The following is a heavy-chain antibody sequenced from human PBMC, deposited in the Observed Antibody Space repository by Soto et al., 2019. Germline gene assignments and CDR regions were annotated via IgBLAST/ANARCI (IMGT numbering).Heavy chain of an antibody. CDR1: GGTFSSYA. CDR2: IIPILGIA. D-gene: IGHD3-16*01. CDR3: AGGAGAEGDYYYYGMDV. V-gene: IGHV1-69*10. Sequence: ASVKVSCKASGGTFSSYAISWVRQAPGQGLEWMGGIIPILGIANYAQKFQGRVTITADKSTSTAYMELSSLRSEDTAVYYCAGGAGAEGDYYYYGMDVWGQGTTVTVSS. J-gene: IGHJ6*02.